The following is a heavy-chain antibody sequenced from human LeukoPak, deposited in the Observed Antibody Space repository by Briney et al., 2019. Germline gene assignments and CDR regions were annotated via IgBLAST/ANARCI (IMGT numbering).Heavy chain of an antibody. CDR1: GFTFSSYS. V-gene: IGHV3-21*01. CDR2: ISSSSSYI. CDR3: ARDLPSYYYDSSGYYAFDI. D-gene: IGHD3-22*01. J-gene: IGHJ3*02. Sequence: GGSLRLSCAASGFTFSSYSMNWVRQAPGKGLEWVSSISSSSSYIYYADSVKGRFTISRDNAKNSLYLQMNSLRAEDTAVYYCARDLPSYYYDSSGYYAFDIWGQGTMVTVSS.